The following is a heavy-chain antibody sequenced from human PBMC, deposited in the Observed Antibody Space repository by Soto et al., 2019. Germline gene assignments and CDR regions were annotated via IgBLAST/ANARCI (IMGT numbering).Heavy chain of an antibody. CDR2: IHPSGST. Sequence: PSETLSLPCAVYAGSFSYYYWSWLLQPPGKGLEWIGEIHPSGSTNYKSSLKSRVTISLDTSKNQFSLDLNSVTAADTAVYYCTRGPDRAKVGYWGQGTLVTVSS. CDR1: AGSFSYYY. CDR3: TRGPDRAKVGY. V-gene: IGHV4-34*01. D-gene: IGHD1-26*01. J-gene: IGHJ4*02.